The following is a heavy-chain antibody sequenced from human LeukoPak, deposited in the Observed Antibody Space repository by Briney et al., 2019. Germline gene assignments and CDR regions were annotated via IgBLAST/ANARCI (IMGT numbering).Heavy chain of an antibody. CDR1: GFTFSGYS. J-gene: IGHJ4*02. V-gene: IGHV3-21*01. CDR2: ISSSSSYI. Sequence: PGGSLRLSCAASGFTFSGYSMNWVRQAPGKGLEWVSSISSSSSYIYYADSVKGLFTISRDNAKNSLYLQMNSLRAEDTAVYYCARAHSGWYDYWGQGTLVTVSS. CDR3: ARAHSGWYDY. D-gene: IGHD6-19*01.